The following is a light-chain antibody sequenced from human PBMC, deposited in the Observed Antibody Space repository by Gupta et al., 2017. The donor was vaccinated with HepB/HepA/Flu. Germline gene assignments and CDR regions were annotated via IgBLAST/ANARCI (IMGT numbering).Light chain of an antibody. CDR2: AVS. CDR1: SSDIGGYNY. V-gene: IGLV2-14*01. CDR3: SSYRSTTLV. Sequence: QSALTQPASVSGSPGQSITISCTGTSSDIGGYNYVSWYQQHPGKAPKLMIYAVSHRPSGVSNRFSGSKSGNTASLTISGLQAEDEDHYYCSSYRSTTLVFGGGTKLTVL. J-gene: IGLJ2*01.